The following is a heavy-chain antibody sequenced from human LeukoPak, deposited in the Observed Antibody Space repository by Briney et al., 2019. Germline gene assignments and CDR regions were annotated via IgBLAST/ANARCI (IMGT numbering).Heavy chain of an antibody. Sequence: GGSLRLSCSASGFIFSSYAMHWVRQAPGRGLEYVSVIGSNGGTTYYADSVKGRFTISRDNSKNSLYLQMNSLRAEDTALYYCAKDNKHGGNGLYWYFDYWGQGTLVTVSS. D-gene: IGHD4-23*01. CDR1: GFIFSSYA. V-gene: IGHV3-64*04. CDR3: AKDNKHGGNGLYWYFDY. CDR2: IGSNGGTT. J-gene: IGHJ4*02.